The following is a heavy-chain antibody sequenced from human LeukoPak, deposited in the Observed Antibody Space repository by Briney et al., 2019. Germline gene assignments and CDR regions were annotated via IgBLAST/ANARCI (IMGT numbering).Heavy chain of an antibody. CDR3: ARAKMSYYDSSGYYNPAVWFDP. J-gene: IGHJ5*02. Sequence: GASVKVSCKASGYIFTGYYMHWVRQAPGQGLEWMGWINPNSGGTNYAQKFQGRVTMTRDTSISTAYMELSRLRSDDTAVYYCARAKMSYYDSSGYYNPAVWFDPWGQGTLVTVSS. V-gene: IGHV1-2*02. CDR1: GYIFTGYY. CDR2: INPNSGGT. D-gene: IGHD3-22*01.